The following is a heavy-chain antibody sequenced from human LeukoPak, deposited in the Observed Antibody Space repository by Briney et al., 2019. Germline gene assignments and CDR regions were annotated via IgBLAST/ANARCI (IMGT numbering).Heavy chain of an antibody. D-gene: IGHD2-2*01. CDR1: GGTFSSYA. CDR2: IIPIFGTA. V-gene: IGHV1-69*05. J-gene: IGHJ4*02. CDR3: ARGVVPAAMEVDY. Sequence: SVKVSCKASGGTFSSYAISWVRQSPGQGLEWMGGIIPIFGTANYAQKLQGRVTMTTDTSTSTAYMELRSLRSDDTAVYYCARGVVPAAMEVDYWGQGTLVTVSS.